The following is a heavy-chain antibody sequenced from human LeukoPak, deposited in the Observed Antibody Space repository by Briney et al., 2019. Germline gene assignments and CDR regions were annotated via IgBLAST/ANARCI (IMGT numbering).Heavy chain of an antibody. Sequence: SETLSLTCTVSGGSISSSSYYWGWIRQPPGKGLEWIGSIYYSGSTYYNPSLKSRVTISVDTSKNQFSLKLSSVTAADTAVYYCARGRGSSWYYFDSWGQGTLVTVSS. CDR1: GGSISSSSYY. CDR3: ARGRGSSWYYFDS. V-gene: IGHV4-39*01. J-gene: IGHJ4*02. CDR2: IYYSGST. D-gene: IGHD6-13*01.